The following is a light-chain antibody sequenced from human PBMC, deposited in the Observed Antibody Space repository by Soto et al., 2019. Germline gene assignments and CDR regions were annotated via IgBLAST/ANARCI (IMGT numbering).Light chain of an antibody. CDR3: SSYTSSSTLEGV. J-gene: IGLJ1*01. CDR1: SSDVGGYNY. Sequence: QSVLTQTASVSGSPGQSITISCTGTSSDVGGYNYVSWYQQHPGKAPKLMIYDVSNRPSGVSNRFSGSKSGNTASLTISGLQAEDEADYYCSSYTSSSTLEGVFGTGTQLTVL. V-gene: IGLV2-14*01. CDR2: DVS.